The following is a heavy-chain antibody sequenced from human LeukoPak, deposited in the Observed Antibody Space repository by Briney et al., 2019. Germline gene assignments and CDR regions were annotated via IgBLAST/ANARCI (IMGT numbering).Heavy chain of an antibody. D-gene: IGHD3-22*01. V-gene: IGHV4-39*02. J-gene: IGHJ3*02. CDR3: AREVEYYDSSGYRPHAFDI. CDR1: GGSIISNNHY. CDR2: ISYSGGT. Sequence: PSETLSLTCTVSGGSIISNNHYWGWTRQPPGKGLEWFGSISYSGGTAYNPSLRSRVTISVDTSKNQFSLKVNSVTAADTAVYYCAREVEYYDSSGYRPHAFDIWGQGTLVTASA.